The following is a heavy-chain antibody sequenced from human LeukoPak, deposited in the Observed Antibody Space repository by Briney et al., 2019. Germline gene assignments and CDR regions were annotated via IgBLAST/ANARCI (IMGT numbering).Heavy chain of an antibody. V-gene: IGHV1-18*01. D-gene: IGHD3-22*01. CDR3: ARGFTYYCDSSGYPILGY. J-gene: IGHJ4*02. Sequence: ASVKVSCKASGYSFTSYGITWVRQAPGQGLEWMGWISAYNGNTNYAQKLQDRVTMTTDTPTSTAYMELRSLRSDDTAVYYCARGFTYYCDSSGYPILGYWGQGTLVTVSS. CDR2: ISAYNGNT. CDR1: GYSFTSYG.